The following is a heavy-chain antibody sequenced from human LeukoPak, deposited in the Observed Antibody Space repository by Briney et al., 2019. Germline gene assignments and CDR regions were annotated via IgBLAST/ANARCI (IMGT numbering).Heavy chain of an antibody. J-gene: IGHJ4*02. Sequence: GGSLRLSCAASGFTFSSYEMNWVRQAPGKGLEWVSYISSSGSTIYYADSVKGRFTISRDNAKNSLYLQMNSLRAEDTAVYYCARDTEVWFGELYPYYFDYWGQGTLVTVSS. CDR2: ISSSGSTI. CDR3: ARDTEVWFGELYPYYFDY. CDR1: GFTFSSYE. V-gene: IGHV3-48*03. D-gene: IGHD3-10*01.